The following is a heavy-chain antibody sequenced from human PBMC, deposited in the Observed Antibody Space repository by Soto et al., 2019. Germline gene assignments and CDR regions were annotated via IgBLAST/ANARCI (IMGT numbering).Heavy chain of an antibody. V-gene: IGHV3-23*01. Sequence: GGSLRLSCAASGFTFSGDAMSWVRQAPGKGLEWLSVISGGADDTHYADSVKGRFTISRDNSKNTLYVQMDSLRAEDTAVYYCAKAINDYYAPLDYWGQGMRVTVSS. CDR1: GFTFSGDA. D-gene: IGHD3-3*01. CDR2: ISGGADDT. CDR3: AKAINDYYAPLDY. J-gene: IGHJ4*02.